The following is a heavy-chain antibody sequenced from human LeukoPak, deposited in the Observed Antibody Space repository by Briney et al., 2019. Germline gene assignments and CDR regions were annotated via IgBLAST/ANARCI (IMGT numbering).Heavy chain of an antibody. V-gene: IGHV3-21*01. CDR2: ISSSSSYI. CDR1: GFTFSSYS. J-gene: IGHJ4*02. D-gene: IGHD2-2*01. CDR3: ARDEPAAIVGFDY. Sequence: PGGSLRLSCAASGFTFSSYSMNWVRQAPGKGLEWVSSISSSSSYIYYADSVKGRFTISRDNAKNSLYLQMNSLRAEDTAVYYCARDEPAAIVGFDYWGQGTLVTVSS.